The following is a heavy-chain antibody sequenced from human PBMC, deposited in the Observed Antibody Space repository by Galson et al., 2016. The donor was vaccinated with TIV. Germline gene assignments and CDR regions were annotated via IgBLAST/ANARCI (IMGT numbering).Heavy chain of an antibody. J-gene: IGHJ6*02. CDR1: GFTFSSYS. Sequence: SLRLSCAASGFTFSSYSMNLVRQAPGKGLEWVSSISSRVTKIYYADSVKGRFTISRDNAKNSLYLQMTSLSAEDTAVYYCAGDRGQQWLDELGYYYYAMDVWGQGTTVTVSS. V-gene: IGHV3-21*01. CDR3: AGDRGQQWLDELGYYYYAMDV. D-gene: IGHD6-19*01. CDR2: ISSRVTKI.